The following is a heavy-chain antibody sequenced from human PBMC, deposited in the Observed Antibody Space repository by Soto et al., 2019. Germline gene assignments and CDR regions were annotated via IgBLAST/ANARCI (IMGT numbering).Heavy chain of an antibody. CDR3: ARDPGIAAAAYYYYYGMDV. D-gene: IGHD6-13*01. V-gene: IGHV3-33*01. CDR2: IWYDGSNE. Sequence: LRLSCAASGFTFSSYGMHWVRQAPGKGLEWVAVIWYDGSNEYYADSVKGRFTISRDNSKNTLYLQMNSLRAEDTAVYYCARDPGIAAAAYYYYYGMDVWGQGTTVTVSS. J-gene: IGHJ6*02. CDR1: GFTFSSYG.